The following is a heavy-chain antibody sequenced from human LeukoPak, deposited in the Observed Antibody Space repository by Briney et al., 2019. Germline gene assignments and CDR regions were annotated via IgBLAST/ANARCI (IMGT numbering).Heavy chain of an antibody. D-gene: IGHD3-22*01. CDR1: GYTFTSYY. CDR2: ISAYNGNT. Sequence: ASVKVSCKASGYTFTSYYMHWVRQAPGQGLEWMGWISAYNGNTNYAQKLQGRVTMTTDTSTSTAYMELRSLRSDDTAVYYCAKRLYYDSSGYYAYPDYWGQGTLVTVSS. V-gene: IGHV1-18*04. CDR3: AKRLYYDSSGYYAYPDY. J-gene: IGHJ4*02.